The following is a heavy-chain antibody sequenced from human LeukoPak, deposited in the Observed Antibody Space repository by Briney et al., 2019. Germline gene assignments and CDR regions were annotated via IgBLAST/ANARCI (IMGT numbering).Heavy chain of an antibody. D-gene: IGHD6-19*01. Sequence: SVKVSCKASGGTFSNYAISWVRRAPGQGLEWMGAIIPIFGTANYAQKFQGRVTITADESTSTAYMELSSLRSEDTAVYYCARILSSSWYEYFHHWGQGTLATVSS. CDR1: GGTFSNYA. CDR2: IIPIFGTA. J-gene: IGHJ1*01. CDR3: ARILSSSWYEYFHH. V-gene: IGHV1-69*13.